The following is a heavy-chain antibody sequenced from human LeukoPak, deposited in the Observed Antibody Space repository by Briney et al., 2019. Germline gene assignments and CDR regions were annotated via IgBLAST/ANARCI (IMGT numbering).Heavy chain of an antibody. CDR3: AKDINYDFWSGYYMDV. CDR1: GFTFDDYA. V-gene: IGHV3-9*03. CDR2: ISWNSGSI. Sequence: GGSLRLSCAASGFTFDDYAMYWVRQAPGKGLEWVSGISWNSGSIGYADSVKGRFTISRDNAKNSLYLQMNSLRAEDMALYYCAKDINYDFWSGYYMDVWGKGTTVTVSS. D-gene: IGHD3-3*01. J-gene: IGHJ6*03.